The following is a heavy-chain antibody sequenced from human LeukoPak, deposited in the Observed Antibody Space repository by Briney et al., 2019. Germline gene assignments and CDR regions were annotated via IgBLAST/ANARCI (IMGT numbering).Heavy chain of an antibody. CDR1: GYTFTGYY. CDR3: ARDGTGDYYGSGSYPDY. CDR2: ISAYNGNT. J-gene: IGHJ4*02. Sequence: GASVKVSCKASGYTFTGYYMHWVRQAPGQGLEWMGWISAYNGNTNYAQKLQGRVTMTTDTSTSTAYMELRSLRSDDTAVYYCARDGTGDYYGSGSYPDYWGQGTLVTVSS. D-gene: IGHD3-10*01. V-gene: IGHV1-18*04.